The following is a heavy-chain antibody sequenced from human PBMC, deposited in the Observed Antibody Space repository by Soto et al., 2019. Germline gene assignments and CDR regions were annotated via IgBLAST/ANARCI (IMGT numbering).Heavy chain of an antibody. CDR1: GYTFTGDY. J-gene: IGHJ6*02. D-gene: IGHD5-18*01. CDR2: INPNSGGT. Sequence: ASVKVSCKASGYTFTGDYMHWVRQAPGQGLEWMGWINPNSGGTNYAQKFQGRVTMTRDTSISTAYMELSRLRSDDTAVYYCAREQLWLTGMDVWGQGTTVTVSS. V-gene: IGHV1-2*02. CDR3: AREQLWLTGMDV.